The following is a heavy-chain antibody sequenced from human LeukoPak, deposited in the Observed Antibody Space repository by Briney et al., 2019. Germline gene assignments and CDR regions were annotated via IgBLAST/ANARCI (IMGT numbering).Heavy chain of an antibody. CDR2: ISGSGAGA. J-gene: IGHJ4*02. CDR3: AKDRYSGFGRFDY. CDR1: GFTFTNYA. D-gene: IGHD6-19*01. Sequence: GGSLRLSCAASGFTFTNYAMSWVRQAPGKGLEWVSTISGSGAGAYYADSVKGRFTISRDNSKNTLYLQMNSLRAEDTAIYYCAKDRYSGFGRFDYWGQGPLVTVSS. V-gene: IGHV3-23*01.